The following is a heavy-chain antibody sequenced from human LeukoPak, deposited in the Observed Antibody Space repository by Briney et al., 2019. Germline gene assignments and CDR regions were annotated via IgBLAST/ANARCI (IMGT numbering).Heavy chain of an antibody. CDR1: GGSISGYY. D-gene: IGHD3-22*01. CDR2: INHSGST. J-gene: IGHJ4*02. V-gene: IGHV4-34*01. CDR3: ARTGYYDSSGYPTPIDY. Sequence: PSETLSLTCSVSGGSISGYYWSWIRQPPGKGLEWIGEINHSGSTNYNPSLKSRVTISVDTSKNQFSLKLSSVTAADTAVYYCARTGYYDSSGYPTPIDYWGQGTLVTVSS.